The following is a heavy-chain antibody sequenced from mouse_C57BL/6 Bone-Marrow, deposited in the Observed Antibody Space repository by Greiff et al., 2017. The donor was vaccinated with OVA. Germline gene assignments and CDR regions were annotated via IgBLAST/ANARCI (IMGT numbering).Heavy chain of an antibody. D-gene: IGHD1-1*01. CDR3: ARSGFYYYGSSLDY. J-gene: IGHJ2*01. CDR1: GYTFTSYW. CDR2: IHPNSGST. Sequence: QVHVKQSGAELVKPGASVKLSCKASGYTFTSYWMHWVKQRPGQGLEWIGMIHPNSGSTNYNEKFKSKATLTVDKSSSTAYMQLSSLTSEDSAVYYCARSGFYYYGSSLDYWGQGTTLTVSS. V-gene: IGHV1-64*01.